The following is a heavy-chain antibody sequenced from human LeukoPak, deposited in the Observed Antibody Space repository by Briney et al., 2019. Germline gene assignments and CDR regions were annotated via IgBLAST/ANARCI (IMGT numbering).Heavy chain of an antibody. V-gene: IGHV3-30*02. D-gene: IGHD2-8*02. Sequence: GGSLRLSCAASGFSFSDYDMHWVRQAPGKGLEWVTFIRYDGTNTYADSVKGRFTISRDNSKNTVYLQMNSLRTEDAALYYCAKTPLGRCTGAICYPFDSWGRGTLVTVSS. CDR1: GFSFSDYD. J-gene: IGHJ4*02. CDR2: IRYDGTNT. CDR3: AKTPLGRCTGAICYPFDS.